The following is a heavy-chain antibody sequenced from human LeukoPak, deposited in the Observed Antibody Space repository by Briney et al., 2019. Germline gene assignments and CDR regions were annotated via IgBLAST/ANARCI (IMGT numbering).Heavy chain of an antibody. Sequence: GGSLRLSCAASGFTFSSWVRQAPGKGLEWVSTISGSGGSRSYADSVKGRFTISRDNSKNTLYLQMNRLRAEDTAVYHCARGPTYCSSTSCQEYFLDYWGQGTLVTVSS. CDR3: ARGPTYCSSTSCQEYFLDY. CDR1: GFTFSS. CDR2: ISGSGGSR. V-gene: IGHV3-23*01. D-gene: IGHD2-2*01. J-gene: IGHJ4*02.